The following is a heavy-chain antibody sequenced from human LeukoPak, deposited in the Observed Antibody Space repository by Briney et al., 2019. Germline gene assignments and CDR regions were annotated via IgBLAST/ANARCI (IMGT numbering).Heavy chain of an antibody. Sequence: PGGSLRLSCAASGFTFSSYAMSWVRQAPGKGLEWVSAISGSGGSTYYADSVKGRFTISRGNSKNTLYLQMNSLRAEDTAVYYCAKTPSPYSSSSRGYFDYWGQGTLVTVSS. CDR3: AKTPSPYSSSSRGYFDY. J-gene: IGHJ4*02. CDR2: ISGSGGST. V-gene: IGHV3-23*01. D-gene: IGHD6-6*01. CDR1: GFTFSSYA.